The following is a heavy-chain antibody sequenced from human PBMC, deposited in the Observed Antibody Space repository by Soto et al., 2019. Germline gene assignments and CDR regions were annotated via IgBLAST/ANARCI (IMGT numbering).Heavy chain of an antibody. CDR2: ISYDGSNK. V-gene: IGHV3-30-3*01. CDR1: GFTFSSYA. CDR3: ARSHSSSWHNFDY. D-gene: IGHD6-13*01. Sequence: QVQLVESGGGVVQPGRSLRLSCAASGFTFSSYAMHWVRQAPGKGLEWVAIISYDGSNKYYADSEKGRFTISRDNSKNTLYLQMNSLRAEDTAVYYCARSHSSSWHNFDYWGQGTLVTVSS. J-gene: IGHJ4*02.